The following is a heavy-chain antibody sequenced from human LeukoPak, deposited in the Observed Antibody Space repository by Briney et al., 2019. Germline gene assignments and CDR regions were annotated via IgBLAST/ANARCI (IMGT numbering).Heavy chain of an antibody. J-gene: IGHJ4*02. D-gene: IGHD6-13*01. CDR3: ARAVEQQLVELFGD. CDR2: ITATGSRT. Sequence: GGSLRLSCAASGFTFNYYAMSWVRQAPGKGLEWVSGITATGSRTYYADSVKGRFTISRDNAKNSLYLQMNSLRAEDTAVYYCARAVEQQLVELFGDWGQGTLVTVSS. V-gene: IGHV3-23*01. CDR1: GFTFNYYA.